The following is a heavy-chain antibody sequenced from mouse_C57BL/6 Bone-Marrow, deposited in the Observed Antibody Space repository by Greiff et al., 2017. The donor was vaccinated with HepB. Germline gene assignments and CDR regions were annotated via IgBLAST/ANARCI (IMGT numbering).Heavy chain of an antibody. J-gene: IGHJ4*01. Sequence: VQLQHSGAELARPGASVKLSCKASGYTFTSYGISWVKQRTGQGLEWIGEIYPRSGNTYYNEKFKGKATLTADKSSSTAYMELRSLTSEDSAVYFCAATVVATDYAMDYWGQGTSVTVSS. CDR1: GYTFTSYG. V-gene: IGHV1-81*01. CDR2: IYPRSGNT. D-gene: IGHD1-1*01. CDR3: AATVVATDYAMDY.